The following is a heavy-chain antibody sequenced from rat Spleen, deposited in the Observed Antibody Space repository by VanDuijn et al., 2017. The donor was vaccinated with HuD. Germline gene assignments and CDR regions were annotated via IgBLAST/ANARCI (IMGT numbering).Heavy chain of an antibody. V-gene: IGHV2S12*01. CDR1: GFSLTSNG. D-gene: IGHD4-3*01. CDR2: ISTGGKT. J-gene: IGHJ4*01. CDR3: ARHLREASGVMDV. Sequence: QVHLKESGPGLVQSSQTLSLTCTVSGFSLTSNGVSWVRQPPGEGLEWIAAISTGGKTNYNSALSSRLSISRDPSKSQVFLKMNSLKTEDTGTYYCARHLREASGVMDVWGQGASVTVSS.